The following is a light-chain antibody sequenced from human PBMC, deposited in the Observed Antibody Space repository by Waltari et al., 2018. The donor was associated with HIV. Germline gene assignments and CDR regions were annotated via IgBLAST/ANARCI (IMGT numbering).Light chain of an antibody. J-gene: IGLJ2*01. CDR2: EVS. CDR3: SSYAGSNDFGV. CDR1: SSDVGGYNY. Sequence: QSALTQPPSASGSPGQSVTISCTGTSSDVGGYNYVSWYQQHPGKAPKLMIYEVSKRPSGFPARFSCSKSGNTASLTVSGLQAEDEADYYCSSYAGSNDFGVFGGGTKLTVL. V-gene: IGLV2-8*01.